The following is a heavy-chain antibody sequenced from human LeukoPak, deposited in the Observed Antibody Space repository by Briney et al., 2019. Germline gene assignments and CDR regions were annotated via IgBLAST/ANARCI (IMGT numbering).Heavy chain of an antibody. V-gene: IGHV4-39*01. CDR2: YYSGTT. Sequence: SETLSLTCNVSGGSISNKTYSWGWIRQPPGKGLEWIGLYYSGTTHYNPSLKSRVTMYADTSKSQFSLKLTSVTAADTAVYFCARRAITVAPYYFDYWGQGTLVTVSS. D-gene: IGHD3-10*01. CDR1: GGSISNKTYS. CDR3: ARRAITVAPYYFDY. J-gene: IGHJ4*02.